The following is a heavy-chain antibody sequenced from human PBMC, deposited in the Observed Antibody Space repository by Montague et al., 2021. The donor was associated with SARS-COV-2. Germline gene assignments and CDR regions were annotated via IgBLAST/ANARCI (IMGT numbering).Heavy chain of an antibody. V-gene: IGHV4-61*02. CDR1: GDSTNSGSYY. Sequence: TLSLTCTVSGDSTNSGSYYWSWLRQPAGKGLEWIGRVYRSGDTNYHPSLESRISISIDTSKNQISLRLTSVTAADTGVYYCGRGLVGFAGHWLWGQGTLGTVSS. D-gene: IGHD1-26*01. CDR2: VYRSGDT. J-gene: IGHJ4*02. CDR3: GRGLVGFAGHWL.